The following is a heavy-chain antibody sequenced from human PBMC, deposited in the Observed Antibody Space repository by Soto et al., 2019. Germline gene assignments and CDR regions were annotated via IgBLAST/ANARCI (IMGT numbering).Heavy chain of an antibody. CDR1: GGSVSSGNYY. CDR3: ARYASAGYYYFYGMDV. Sequence: SETLSLTCTVSGGSVSSGNYYWSWIRHPPGKGLEWIAYLFYTWSTNYNPSLESRVTISVDTSKNQFSLKLSSVTAADTAVYYCARYASAGYYYFYGMDVWGQGTTVTVSS. D-gene: IGHD6-13*01. J-gene: IGHJ6*02. CDR2: LFYTWST. V-gene: IGHV4-61*01.